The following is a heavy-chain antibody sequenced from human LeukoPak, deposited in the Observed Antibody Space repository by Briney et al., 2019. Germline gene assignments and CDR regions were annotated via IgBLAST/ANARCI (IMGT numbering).Heavy chain of an antibody. Sequence: SETLSLTCAVYGGSFSGYYWSWIRQPPGKGLEWIGEIHHSRSTNYNPSLKSRVTISVDTSKNQFSLKLSSVTAADTAVYYCARVRRSGHDYWGQGTLVTVSS. V-gene: IGHV4-34*01. CDR3: ARVRRSGHDY. D-gene: IGHD6-19*01. J-gene: IGHJ4*02. CDR2: IHHSRST. CDR1: GGSFSGYY.